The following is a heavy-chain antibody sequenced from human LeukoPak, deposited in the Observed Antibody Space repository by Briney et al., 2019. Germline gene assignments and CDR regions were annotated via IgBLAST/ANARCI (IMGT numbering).Heavy chain of an antibody. CDR3: ARDSSGYHDY. J-gene: IGHJ4*02. CDR1: GGSISSVNYY. D-gene: IGHD3-22*01. Sequence: PSQTLSPTCTVSGGSISSVNYYWSWIRQPAGNGLEWIGRIYTSGSTHYNPSLKSRVTISADTSKNQFSLKLSSVTAADTAVYYCARDSSGYHDYWGQGTLVTVSS. CDR2: IYTSGST. V-gene: IGHV4-61*02.